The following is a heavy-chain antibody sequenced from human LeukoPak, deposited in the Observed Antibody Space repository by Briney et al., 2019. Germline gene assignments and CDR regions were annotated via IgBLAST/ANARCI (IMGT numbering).Heavy chain of an antibody. CDR2: IYTSGST. J-gene: IGHJ4*02. CDR3: ARDRGDYYDSSGYYPYYFDY. V-gene: IGHV4-4*07. CDR1: GGSISSYY. Sequence: PSETLSLTCTVSGGSISSYYWSWIRQPAGKGLEWIGRIYTSGSTNYNPSLKSRVTMSVDTSKNQFSLKLSSVTAADTAVYYCARDRGDYYDSSGYYPYYFDYWGQGTLVTVSS. D-gene: IGHD3-22*01.